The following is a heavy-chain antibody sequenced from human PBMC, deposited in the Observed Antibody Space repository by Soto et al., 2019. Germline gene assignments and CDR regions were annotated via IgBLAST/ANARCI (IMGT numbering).Heavy chain of an antibody. V-gene: IGHV4-59*01. Sequence: PSETLSLTCTVSGGSISSYYWSWIRQPPGKGLEWIGYIYYSGSTNYNPSLKSRVTISVDTSKNQFSLKLSSVTAADTAVYYCARHGLLWFGEFYYFDYWGQGTLVTVSS. CDR1: GGSISSYY. J-gene: IGHJ4*02. CDR3: ARHGLLWFGEFYYFDY. D-gene: IGHD3-10*01. CDR2: IYYSGST.